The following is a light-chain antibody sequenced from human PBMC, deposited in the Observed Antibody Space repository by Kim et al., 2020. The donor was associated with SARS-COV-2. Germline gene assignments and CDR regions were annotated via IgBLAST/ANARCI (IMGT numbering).Light chain of an antibody. Sequence: SPGDTATLSCRASQSVNNKVAWYQQKPGQAPRLLIYDASTRATGIPARFSGSGSGRDFTLTISSLQSEDLAVYHCQQYDDWPPWTFGQGTKVDIK. CDR3: QQYDDWPPWT. CDR1: QSVNNK. CDR2: DAS. V-gene: IGKV3-15*01. J-gene: IGKJ1*01.